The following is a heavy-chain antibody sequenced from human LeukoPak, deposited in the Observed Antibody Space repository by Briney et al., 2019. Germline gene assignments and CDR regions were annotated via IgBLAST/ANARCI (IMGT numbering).Heavy chain of an antibody. CDR2: ISYNGSSK. CDR3: ASGYCTNDVCYTGGFDY. Sequence: PGGSLRLSCAASGFTFSNYAMHWVRQAPGKGLEWVAVISYNGSSKYYADSVKGRFTISRDNSKNTVYQQMNSLRAEDSAVYYCASGYCTNDVCYTGGFDYWGQGTLVTVSS. J-gene: IGHJ4*02. CDR1: GFTFSNYA. V-gene: IGHV3-30-3*01. D-gene: IGHD2-8*01.